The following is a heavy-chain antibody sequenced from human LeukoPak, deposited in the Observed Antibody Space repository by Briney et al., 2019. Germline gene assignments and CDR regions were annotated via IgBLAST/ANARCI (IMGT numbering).Heavy chain of an antibody. Sequence: ASLKVSCKASGYSFTGYYMHWVRQAPGQGLEWMGWINPNSGDTNYAQKFQGRVTMTRDTSISTAYMELSSLRSDDTAVYYCARDLAAAGRLYYFDYWGQGTLVTVFS. D-gene: IGHD6-13*01. CDR2: INPNSGDT. CDR1: GYSFTGYY. J-gene: IGHJ4*02. V-gene: IGHV1-2*02. CDR3: ARDLAAAGRLYYFDY.